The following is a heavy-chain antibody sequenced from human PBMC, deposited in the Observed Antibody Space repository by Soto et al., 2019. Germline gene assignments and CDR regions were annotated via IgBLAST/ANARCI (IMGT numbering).Heavy chain of an antibody. CDR2: IIPIFGTA. D-gene: IGHD2-2*01. Sequence: SVKVSCKASGVTFSSFAFSWVRQAPGQGLEWMGGIIPIFGTANYAQKFQGRVTITADESTSTAYMELSSLRSEDTAVYYCARDVLGYCSSTSCPQYQHWGQGTLVTVSS. J-gene: IGHJ1*01. CDR1: GVTFSSFA. CDR3: ARDVLGYCSSTSCPQYQH. V-gene: IGHV1-69*13.